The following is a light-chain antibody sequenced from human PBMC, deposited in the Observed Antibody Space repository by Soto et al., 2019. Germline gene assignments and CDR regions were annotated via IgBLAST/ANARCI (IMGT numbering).Light chain of an antibody. V-gene: IGKV3-11*01. CDR2: DAS. CDR3: KQRSNWPPWT. J-gene: IGKJ1*01. CDR1: QSVSSY. Sequence: EIVLTQSPDTLYLSQGERATLSCRASQSVSSYLAWYQQKPGQAPRLLIYDASNRATGIPARFSGSGSGTDFTLTISSLEPEDFAVYYCKQRSNWPPWTLGQGTKVEIK.